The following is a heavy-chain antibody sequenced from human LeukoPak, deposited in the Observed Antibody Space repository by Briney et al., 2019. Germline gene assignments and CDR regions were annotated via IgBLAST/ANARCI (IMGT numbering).Heavy chain of an antibody. V-gene: IGHV1-18*01. CDR3: ARDPYSSGWYNAFDI. D-gene: IGHD6-19*01. CDR1: GYTFTSYG. J-gene: IGHJ3*02. CDR2: ISAYNGNT. Sequence: ASVKVSCKASGYTFTSYGISWVRQAPGQGLEWMGWISAYNGNTNYAQKLQGRVTMTTDTSTSTAYMELRSLRSDDTAVYYCARDPYSSGWYNAFDIWGQGTMVTVSS.